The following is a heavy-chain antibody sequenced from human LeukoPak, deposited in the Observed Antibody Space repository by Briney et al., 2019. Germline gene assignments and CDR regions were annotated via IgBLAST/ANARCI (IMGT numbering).Heavy chain of an antibody. CDR3: ANLIAYLYYFDY. J-gene: IGHJ4*02. V-gene: IGHV3-23*01. D-gene: IGHD2-21*01. Sequence: GGSLRLSCAASGFTFSSYAMSWVRQAPGKGLEWVSAISGSGGSTYYADSVKGRFTISRDNSKNTLYVQMNSLRAEDTAVYYCANLIAYLYYFDYWGQGTLVTVSS. CDR1: GFTFSSYA. CDR2: ISGSGGST.